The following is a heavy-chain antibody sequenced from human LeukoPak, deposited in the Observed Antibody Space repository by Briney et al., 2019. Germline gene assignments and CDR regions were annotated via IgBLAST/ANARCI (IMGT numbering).Heavy chain of an antibody. CDR3: ASTVTPAYFDH. D-gene: IGHD4-11*01. V-gene: IGHV4-59*08. CDR2: IYHSGST. CDR1: GGSIRRSY. J-gene: IGHJ4*02. Sequence: SETLSHTCTVSGGSIRRSYWSWIRQPPGKGLEWIGYIYHSGSTNYNPSLKSRVTILADTSKNQFSLKLSSVTAADTAVYYCASTVTPAYFDHWGQGTLVTVSS.